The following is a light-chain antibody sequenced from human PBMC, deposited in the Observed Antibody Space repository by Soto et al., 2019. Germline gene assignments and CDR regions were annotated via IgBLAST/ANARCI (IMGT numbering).Light chain of an antibody. CDR3: AAWDDSLNPHVV. V-gene: IGLV1-44*01. Sequence: QSVQTQPPSASGTPGQRVTISCSGSSSNIGKYNVNWYQQLPGTAPKLLIYGNSQRPSGVPDRFSGSKSGTSASLAISGLQSEDEADYYCAAWDDSLNPHVVFGGGTKLTVL. CDR1: SSNIGKYN. CDR2: GNS. J-gene: IGLJ2*01.